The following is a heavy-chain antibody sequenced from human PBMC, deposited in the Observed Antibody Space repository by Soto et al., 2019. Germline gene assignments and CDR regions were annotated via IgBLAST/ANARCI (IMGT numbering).Heavy chain of an antibody. Sequence: PSETLSLTCTVSGGSISSSSYYWGWIRQPPGKGLEWTGSIYYSGSTYYNTSLKSRVTISVDTSKNQFSLKLSSVTAADTAVYYCARATYCSGGSCYSVWRSYYYYMDVWGKGTTVTVSS. CDR3: ARATYCSGGSCYSVWRSYYYYMDV. V-gene: IGHV4-39*07. CDR1: GGSISSSSYY. J-gene: IGHJ6*03. D-gene: IGHD2-15*01. CDR2: IYYSGST.